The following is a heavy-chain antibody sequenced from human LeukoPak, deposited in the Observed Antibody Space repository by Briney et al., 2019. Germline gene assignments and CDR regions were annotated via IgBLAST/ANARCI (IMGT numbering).Heavy chain of an antibody. Sequence: ASVKVSCKASGYTFTSYDINWVRQATGQGLEWMGWMSPNSGNTGYAQKFQGRVTITRNTSISTAYMELSSLRSEDTAVYYCARVAGGSGWYQVEYFDYWGQGTLVTVSS. CDR3: ARVAGGSGWYQVEYFDY. CDR2: MSPNSGNT. V-gene: IGHV1-8*03. D-gene: IGHD6-19*01. J-gene: IGHJ4*02. CDR1: GYTFTSYD.